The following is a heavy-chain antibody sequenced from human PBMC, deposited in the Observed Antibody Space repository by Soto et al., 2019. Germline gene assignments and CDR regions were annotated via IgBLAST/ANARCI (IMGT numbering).Heavy chain of an antibody. CDR2: ISGSGGST. V-gene: IGHV3-23*01. Sequence: GSLRLSCAASGFTFSSYAMSWVRQAPGKGLEWVSAISGSGGSTYYADSVKGRFTISRDNSKNTLYLQMNSLRAEDTAVYYCAKVDGGDFWSGYLFDYWGQGTLVTVSS. J-gene: IGHJ4*02. CDR1: GFTFSSYA. D-gene: IGHD3-3*01. CDR3: AKVDGGDFWSGYLFDY.